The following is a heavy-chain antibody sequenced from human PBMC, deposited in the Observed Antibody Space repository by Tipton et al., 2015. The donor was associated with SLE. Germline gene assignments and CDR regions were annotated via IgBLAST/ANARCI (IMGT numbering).Heavy chain of an antibody. Sequence: SLRLSCAASGFTFSDYYMSWIRQAPGKGLEWVSYISSSGSTIYYADSVKGRFTISGDNAKNSLYLQMNSLRAEDTAVYYCARGHSSGWYYFDYWGQGTLVTVSS. CDR2: ISSSGSTI. CDR3: ARGHSSGWYYFDY. J-gene: IGHJ4*02. CDR1: GFTFSDYY. D-gene: IGHD6-19*01. V-gene: IGHV3-11*01.